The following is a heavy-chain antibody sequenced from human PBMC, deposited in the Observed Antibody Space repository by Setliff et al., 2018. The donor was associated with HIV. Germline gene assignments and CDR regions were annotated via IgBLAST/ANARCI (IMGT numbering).Heavy chain of an antibody. CDR3: ARKLRPGHGVDV. J-gene: IGHJ6*02. CDR1: GFTFNSYW. Sequence: GESLKISCVASGFTFNSYWMYWVRQAPGKGLVCVSRVNNDGTDTIYADSVKGRFTISRDNATNSMDLQMNSLRAEDTAIYYCARKLRPGHGVDVWGQGTTVTVSS. D-gene: IGHD3-10*01. CDR2: VNNDGTDT. V-gene: IGHV3-74*01.